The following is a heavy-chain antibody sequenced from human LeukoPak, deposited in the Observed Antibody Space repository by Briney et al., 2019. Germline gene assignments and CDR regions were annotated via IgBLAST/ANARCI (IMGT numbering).Heavy chain of an antibody. CDR1: GLTFSSYS. J-gene: IGHJ4*02. CDR2: ISSSSSYI. Sequence: GGSLRLSCAASGLTFSSYSMNWVRQAPGKGLEWVSSISSSSSYIYYADSVKGRFTISRDNAKNSLYLQMNSLRAEDTAVYYCARDYGSGSSQYYFDYWGQGALVTVSS. D-gene: IGHD3-10*01. CDR3: ARDYGSGSSQYYFDY. V-gene: IGHV3-21*01.